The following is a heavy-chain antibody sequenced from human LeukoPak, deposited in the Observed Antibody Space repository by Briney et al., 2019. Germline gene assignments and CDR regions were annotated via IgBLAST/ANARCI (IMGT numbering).Heavy chain of an antibody. Sequence: WASVKVSCKASGYTFTSYYMHWVRQAPGQGLEWMGIINPSGGSTNYAQKFQGRVTMTRDTSTSTVYMELSSLRSEDTAVYYCARANLPDIVVFEDYSYYMDVWGKGTTVTVSS. CDR3: ARANLPDIVVFEDYSYYMDV. CDR1: GYTFTSYY. J-gene: IGHJ6*03. CDR2: INPSGGST. V-gene: IGHV1-46*03. D-gene: IGHD2-2*01.